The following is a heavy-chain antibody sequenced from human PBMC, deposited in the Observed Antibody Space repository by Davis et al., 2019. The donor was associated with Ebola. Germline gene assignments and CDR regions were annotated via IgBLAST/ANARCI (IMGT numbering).Heavy chain of an antibody. CDR2: INHSGST. D-gene: IGHD4-17*01. V-gene: IGHV4-30-2*01. J-gene: IGHJ4*02. CDR1: GGSISSGDYS. CDR3: ARGDDYGENDY. Sequence: TLSLTCAVSGGSISSGDYSWSWIRQPPGKGLEWIGEINHSGSTNYNPSLKSRVTISVDTSKNQFSLKLSSVTAADTAVYYCARGDDYGENDYWGQGTLVTVSS.